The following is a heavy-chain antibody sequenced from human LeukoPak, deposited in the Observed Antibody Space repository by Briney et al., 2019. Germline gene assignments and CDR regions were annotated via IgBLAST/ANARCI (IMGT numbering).Heavy chain of an antibody. J-gene: IGHJ4*02. CDR1: GFTVSSNY. D-gene: IGHD6-19*01. CDR2: IYSGGST. Sequence: PGGSLRLSCAASGFTVSSNYMSWVRQAPGKGLEWVSVIYSGGSTYYADSVKGRFTISRHNSKNTLYLQMNSLRAEDTAVYYCARSTADRVAGPYYSDYWGQGTLVTVSS. CDR3: ARSTADRVAGPYYSDY. V-gene: IGHV3-53*04.